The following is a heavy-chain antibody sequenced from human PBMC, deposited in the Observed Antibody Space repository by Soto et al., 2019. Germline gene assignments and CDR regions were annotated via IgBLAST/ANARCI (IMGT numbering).Heavy chain of an antibody. V-gene: IGHV4-30-4*01. CDR1: GGSISSGDYY. J-gene: IGHJ3*02. CDR3: ARAPPLKYTYGMRGAFDI. D-gene: IGHD5-18*01. CDR2: IYDSGST. Sequence: SETLSLTCTVSGGSISSGDYYWSWIRQPPGKGLEWIGYIYDSGSTYYNPSLKSRVTISVDTSKNQVSLKLSSVTAADTAVYYCARAPPLKYTYGMRGAFDIWGQGTMVTVPS.